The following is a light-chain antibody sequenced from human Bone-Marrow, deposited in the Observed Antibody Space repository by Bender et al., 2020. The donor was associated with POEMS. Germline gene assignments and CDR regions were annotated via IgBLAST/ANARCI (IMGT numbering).Light chain of an antibody. J-gene: IGLJ3*02. Sequence: QSVLTQPPSASGTPGQRVTISCSGGSSNIGAHAVNWYQHLPGTAPKLLIYSSHRRPSEVPDRFSGSRSGTSASLAISGLQSEDEADYYCAVWDYSLNGWVFGGGTKLTVL. CDR2: SSH. CDR1: SSNIGAHA. CDR3: AVWDYSLNGWV. V-gene: IGLV1-44*01.